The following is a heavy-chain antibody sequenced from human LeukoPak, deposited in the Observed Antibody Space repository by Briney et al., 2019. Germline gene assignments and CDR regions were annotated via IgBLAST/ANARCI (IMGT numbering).Heavy chain of an antibody. Sequence: GESLKIPCETSGYSFTTYWIGWVRQMPGTGLEWVGAIYPDDSDSRYSPSFQGQVVISADRSIRTAYLQWNSLKTSDTAMYYCVRQRGSSGTINHFDPWGQGTLVTVSS. CDR3: VRQRGSSGTINHFDP. CDR2: IYPDDSDS. V-gene: IGHV5-51*01. CDR1: GYSFTTYW. D-gene: IGHD3-10*01. J-gene: IGHJ5*02.